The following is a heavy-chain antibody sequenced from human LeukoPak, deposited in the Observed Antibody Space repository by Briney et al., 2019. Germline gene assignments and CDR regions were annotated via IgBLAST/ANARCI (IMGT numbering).Heavy chain of an antibody. J-gene: IGHJ6*03. D-gene: IGHD2-21*01. V-gene: IGHV5-51*01. Sequence: PGESLKISCQGSGYSFTSHWIGWVRQMPGKGLEWMGIIYPGDSNTRYSPSFQGQVTISVDKSVSTAYLQWSSLKASDTAMYYCARQGVVIANYYMDVWGKGTTVTVSS. CDR1: GYSFTSHW. CDR2: IYPGDSNT. CDR3: ARQGVVIANYYMDV.